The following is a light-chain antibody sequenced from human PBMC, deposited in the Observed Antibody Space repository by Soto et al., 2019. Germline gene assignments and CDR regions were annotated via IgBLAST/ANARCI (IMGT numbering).Light chain of an antibody. CDR1: QSISSN. V-gene: IGKV3-20*01. Sequence: VMTQSPATLSVSPGERATLSCRASQSISSNLAWYQQKPGQAPRLLMFRTSSRAGGVPDRFSGSGSGTDFTLTISRLEPEDFAVYYCQQYGSSPVTFGQGTRLEIK. CDR2: RTS. CDR3: QQYGSSPVT. J-gene: IGKJ5*01.